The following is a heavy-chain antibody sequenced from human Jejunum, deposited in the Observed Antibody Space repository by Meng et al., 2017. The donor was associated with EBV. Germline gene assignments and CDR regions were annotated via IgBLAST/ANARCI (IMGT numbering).Heavy chain of an antibody. CDR2: IYYSGST. Sequence: QLQLQEPGPGLVKPSETLPLTCTVSGGSVNSGNVYWSWIRQPPGKGLEWIGYIYYSGSTNYIPSLKSRVTISLDTSKNQFSLKLSSVTAADTAVYYCAGLRYSGYDRAFDYWGQGALVTVSS. D-gene: IGHD5-12*01. J-gene: IGHJ4*02. CDR1: GGSVNSGNVY. CDR3: AGLRYSGYDRAFDY. V-gene: IGHV4-61*01.